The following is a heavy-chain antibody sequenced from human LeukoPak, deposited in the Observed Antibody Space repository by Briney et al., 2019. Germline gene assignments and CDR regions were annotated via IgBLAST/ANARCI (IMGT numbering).Heavy chain of an antibody. V-gene: IGHV1-18*01. CDR2: ISAYNGNT. Sequence: ASVKVSCKAPGYTFTSYGISWVRQAPGQGLEWMGWISAYNGNTNYAQKLQGRVTMTTDTSTSTAYMELRSLRSDDTAVYYCARSQSQKWELPVDYWGQGTLVTVSS. J-gene: IGHJ4*02. CDR3: ARSQSQKWELPVDY. D-gene: IGHD1-26*01. CDR1: GYTFTSYG.